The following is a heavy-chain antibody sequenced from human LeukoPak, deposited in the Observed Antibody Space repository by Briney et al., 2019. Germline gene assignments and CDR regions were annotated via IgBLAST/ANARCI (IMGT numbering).Heavy chain of an antibody. D-gene: IGHD6-13*01. CDR2: IYSGGNT. Sequence: PGGSLRLSCAASGFTVRSNYMSWVRQAPGKGLEWVSVIYSGGNTYYADSVKGRFAISRDNSKNMVFLQMNSLRAEDTAVYYCARSSPIYYFEYWGQGTLVTVSS. J-gene: IGHJ4*02. CDR1: GFTVRSNY. CDR3: ARSSPIYYFEY. V-gene: IGHV3-53*01.